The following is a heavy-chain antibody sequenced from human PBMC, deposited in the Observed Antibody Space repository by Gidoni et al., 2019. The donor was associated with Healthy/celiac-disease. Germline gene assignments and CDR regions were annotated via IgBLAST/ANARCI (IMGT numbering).Heavy chain of an antibody. V-gene: IGHV1-8*01. CDR3: ARGPSDYDFWSGYYGLWRV. CDR1: GYTFTSYD. CDR2: MNPNSGNT. D-gene: IGHD3-3*01. Sequence: QVQMVQSGAEVKKPGASVKVSCKASGYTFTSYDINWVRQATGQGLEWMGWMNPNSGNTGYAQKFQGRVTMTRNTSISTAYMELSSLRSEDTAVYYCARGPSDYDFWSGYYGLWRVWGQGTTVTVSS. J-gene: IGHJ6*02.